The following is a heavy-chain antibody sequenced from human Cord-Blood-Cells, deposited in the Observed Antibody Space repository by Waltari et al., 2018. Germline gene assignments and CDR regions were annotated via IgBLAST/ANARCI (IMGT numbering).Heavy chain of an antibody. V-gene: IGHV1-46*01. D-gene: IGHD2-2*02. CDR2: INPSGGST. CDR3: AGRYCSSTSCYNTFAFDI. J-gene: IGHJ3*02. CDR1: GYTFTSYY. Sequence: QVQLVQSGAEVKKPGASVKVSCKASGYTFTSYYMHWVRPAPGQGLEWMGIINPSGGSTSYAQKFQGRVTMTRDTSTSTVYMELSSLRSEDTAVYYCAGRYCSSTSCYNTFAFDIWGQGTMVTVSS.